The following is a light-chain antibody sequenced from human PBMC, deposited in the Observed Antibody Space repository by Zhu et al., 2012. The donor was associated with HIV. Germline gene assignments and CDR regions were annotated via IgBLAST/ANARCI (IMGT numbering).Light chain of an antibody. Sequence: EVVMTQSPATLSLSPGERATLSCRSSQSVSLNLAWYQHKDGQAPRLLIYTAGTRATGVPDRFSGSGSGTEFTLTISSLEPEDFAAYYCHQYNNWPRTFGQGTRVEIK. J-gene: IGKJ1*01. CDR1: QSVSLN. CDR3: HQYNNWPRT. CDR2: TAG. V-gene: IGKV3-15*01.